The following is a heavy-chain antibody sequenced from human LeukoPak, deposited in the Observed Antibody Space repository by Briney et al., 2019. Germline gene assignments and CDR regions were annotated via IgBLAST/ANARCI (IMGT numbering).Heavy chain of an antibody. Sequence: PGGSLRLSCAASGFTFSSYGMHWVRQAPDKGLEWVAVISYDGSNKYYADSVKGRFTISRDNSKNTLYLQMNSLRAEDTAVYYCARDRPLGGDYWGQGTLVTVSS. CDR2: ISYDGSNK. CDR3: ARDRPLGGDY. V-gene: IGHV3-30*03. CDR1: GFTFSSYG. J-gene: IGHJ4*02. D-gene: IGHD3-16*01.